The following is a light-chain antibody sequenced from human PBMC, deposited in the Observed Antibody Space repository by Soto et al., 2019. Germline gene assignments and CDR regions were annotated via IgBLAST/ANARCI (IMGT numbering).Light chain of an antibody. CDR3: QQYDNWPLT. V-gene: IGKV3-15*01. CDR1: QSIRSN. CDR2: GAS. Sequence: EVVMTQSPATLSVSPGEGATLYCRASQSIRSNLAWYQKKPGQSHRLLIYGASTRATAVPARFSGSVSGTEFTLTISSLQSEDFAVYYCQQYDNWPLTFGGGTQVEIK. J-gene: IGKJ4*01.